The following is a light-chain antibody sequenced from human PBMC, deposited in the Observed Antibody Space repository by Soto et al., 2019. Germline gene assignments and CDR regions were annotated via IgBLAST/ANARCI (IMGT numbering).Light chain of an antibody. CDR3: QQINSYPIT. V-gene: IGKV1-9*01. CDR2: AAS. J-gene: IGKJ5*01. CDR1: QGITSY. Sequence: DIQLTQSPSFLSASVGDRVTITCRASQGITSYLAWYQQKPGKVPKLLIYAASTLQSGVPSRFSGSGSGTEFSLTISSLQPEDFATYYCQQINSYPITFGQGTRLEI.